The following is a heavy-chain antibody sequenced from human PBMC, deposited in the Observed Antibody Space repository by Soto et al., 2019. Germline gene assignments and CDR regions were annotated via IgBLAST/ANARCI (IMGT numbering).Heavy chain of an antibody. V-gene: IGHV1-69*01. D-gene: IGHD5-18*01. Sequence: SVKVSCKASGGTFSSYAISWVRQAPGQGLELMGGIIPIFGTANYAQKFQGRVTITADESTSTAYMELSSLRSEDTAVYYCATDPSGGYSYGYYRYYYGMDVWGEGTTVTVSS. J-gene: IGHJ6*04. CDR2: IIPIFGTA. CDR1: GGTFSSYA. CDR3: ATDPSGGYSYGYYRYYYGMDV.